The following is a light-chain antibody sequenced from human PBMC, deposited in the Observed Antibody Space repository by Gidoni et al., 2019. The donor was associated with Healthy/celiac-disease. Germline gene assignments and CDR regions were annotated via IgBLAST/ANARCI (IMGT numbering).Light chain of an antibody. Sequence: DIQMTQSPSSLSASVGDRVTITCQASQSISSYLNWYQQKPGKAPKLLIYDASSLQSGVPSRFSGSGSGTDFTLTISSLQPEDIATYYCQQCDSTPITFGQGTRLEIK. CDR2: DAS. J-gene: IGKJ5*01. CDR1: QSISSY. CDR3: QQCDSTPIT. V-gene: IGKV1-39*01.